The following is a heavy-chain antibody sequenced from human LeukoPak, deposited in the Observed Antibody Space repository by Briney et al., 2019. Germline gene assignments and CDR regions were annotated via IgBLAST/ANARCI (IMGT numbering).Heavy chain of an antibody. J-gene: IGHJ4*02. Sequence: GGSLRLSCVASEFVFSNHAMIWVRQAPGKGLEWISSITSDSSNIFYANSVRGRFTISRDNANNALHLQMNSLRAEDTAVYYCARVFWETVNTGYYSDFWGPGTLVTVSS. CDR1: EFVFSNHA. CDR3: ARVFWETVNTGYYSDF. D-gene: IGHD3-22*01. V-gene: IGHV3-21*01. CDR2: ITSDSSNI.